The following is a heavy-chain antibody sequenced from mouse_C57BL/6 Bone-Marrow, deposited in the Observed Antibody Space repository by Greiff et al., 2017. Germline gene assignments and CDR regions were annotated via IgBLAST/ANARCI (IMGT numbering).Heavy chain of an antibody. J-gene: IGHJ4*01. Sequence: DVKLVESGGGLVQPGESLKLSCESNEYEFPSHDMSWVRKTPETRLELVAAINSDGGSTDYPDTMERRLSISRDNTKMSLYLQMSMLRSEDTALYYCAIHSYYYAMDYWGQGTSVTVSS. CDR3: AIHSYYYAMDY. CDR1: EYEFPSHD. CDR2: INSDGGST. V-gene: IGHV5-2*01.